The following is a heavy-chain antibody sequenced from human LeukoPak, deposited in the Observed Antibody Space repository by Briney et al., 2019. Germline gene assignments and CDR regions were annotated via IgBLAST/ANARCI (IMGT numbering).Heavy chain of an antibody. J-gene: IGHJ4*02. CDR3: TRGGTVTNFGY. V-gene: IGHV4-59*01. CDR1: GGSINNFY. Sequence: SETLSLTCTVSGGSINNFYWSWIRQPPGKGLEWIGYIYNSGSTNYNSSLKSRVTISIDTSKNQFSLKLSSVTAADTAVYYCTRGGTVTNFGYWGQGTLVTVSS. CDR2: IYNSGST. D-gene: IGHD4-17*01.